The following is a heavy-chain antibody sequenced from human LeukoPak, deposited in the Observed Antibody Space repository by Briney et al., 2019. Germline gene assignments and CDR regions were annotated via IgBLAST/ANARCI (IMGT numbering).Heavy chain of an antibody. J-gene: IGHJ4*02. Sequence: PSETLSLTCTVSGGSISSSSYYWGWIRQPPGKGLEWIGSIYYSGSTYYNPSLKSRVTISVDTSKNQFSLKLSSVTAADTAVYYCARGPGYDFWSGYYSLQPFDYWGQGTLVTVSS. CDR1: GGSISSSSYY. D-gene: IGHD3-3*01. V-gene: IGHV4-39*01. CDR3: ARGPGYDFWSGYYSLQPFDY. CDR2: IYYSGST.